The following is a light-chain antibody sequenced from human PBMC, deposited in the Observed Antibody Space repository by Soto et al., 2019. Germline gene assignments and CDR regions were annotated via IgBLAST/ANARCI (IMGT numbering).Light chain of an antibody. CDR2: GAS. J-gene: IGKJ5*01. Sequence: EIVLTQSPGTLALSPGERATLSCRASQSVNSRLAWYQHKPGQAPRLLISGASNRASGIPARFSAWGSGTDFTLTISRVDPADFAFYYCQQYFTSPIPFGQGRRPEIK. V-gene: IGKV3-20*01. CDR1: QSVNSR. CDR3: QQYFTSPIP.